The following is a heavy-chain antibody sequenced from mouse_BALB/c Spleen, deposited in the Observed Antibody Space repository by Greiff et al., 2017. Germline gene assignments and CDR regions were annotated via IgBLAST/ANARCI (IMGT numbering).Heavy chain of an antibody. CDR2: ISSGGSYT. CDR1: GFTFSSYG. Sequence: EVMLVESGGDLVKPGGSLKLSCAASGFTFSSYGMSWVRQTPDKRLEWVATISSGGSYTYYPDSVKGRFTISRDNAKNTLYLQMSSLKSEDTAMYYCARHNGNDAMDYWGQGTSVTVSS. J-gene: IGHJ4*01. CDR3: ARHNGNDAMDY. V-gene: IGHV5-6*01. D-gene: IGHD2-1*01.